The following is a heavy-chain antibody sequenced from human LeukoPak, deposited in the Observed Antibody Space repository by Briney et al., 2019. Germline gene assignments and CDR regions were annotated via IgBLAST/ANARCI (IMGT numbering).Heavy chain of an antibody. D-gene: IGHD2-2*01. CDR1: GYSFTSYW. J-gene: IGHJ4*02. V-gene: IGHV5-51*01. CDR3: AREYCSSTRCYVGGSDYFDY. CDR2: IYPGDSDT. Sequence: GESLKISCKGSGYSFTSYWIGWVRQMPGKGLEWMGIIYPGDSDTRYSPSVQGQVTISADKSISTAYLQWSSLKASDTAMYYCAREYCSSTRCYVGGSDYFDYWGQGTLVTVSS.